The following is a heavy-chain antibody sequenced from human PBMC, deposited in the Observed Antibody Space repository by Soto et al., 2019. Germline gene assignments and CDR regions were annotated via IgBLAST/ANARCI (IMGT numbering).Heavy chain of an antibody. J-gene: IGHJ4*02. CDR1: GGSISSSSYY. CDR3: ARHRSEVGANEIDY. CDR2: IYYSGST. Sequence: PSETLSLTCTVSGGSISSSSYYWGWIRQPPGKGLEWIGSIYYSGSTYYNPSLKSRVTISVDTSKNQLSLKLSSVTAADTAVYYCARHRSEVGANEIDYWGQGTLVTVSS. D-gene: IGHD1-26*01. V-gene: IGHV4-39*01.